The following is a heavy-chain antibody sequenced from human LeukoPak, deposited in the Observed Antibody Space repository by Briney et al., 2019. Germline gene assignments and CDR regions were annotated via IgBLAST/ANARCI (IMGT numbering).Heavy chain of an antibody. V-gene: IGHV3-48*04. Sequence: PGGSLRLSCAASGFTFSSYSMNWVRQAPGKGLEWVSYISSSGSTIYYADSVKGRFTISRDNAKNSLYLQMNSLRAEDTAVYYCARDRARYYYDSSGSFDYWGQGTLVTVSS. CDR2: ISSSGSTI. CDR1: GFTFSSYS. J-gene: IGHJ4*02. D-gene: IGHD3-22*01. CDR3: ARDRARYYYDSSGSFDY.